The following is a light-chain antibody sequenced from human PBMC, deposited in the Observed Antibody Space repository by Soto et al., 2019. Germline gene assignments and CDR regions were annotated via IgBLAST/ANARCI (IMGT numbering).Light chain of an antibody. V-gene: IGLV4-69*01. CDR3: QTWDTGARVV. Sequence: QPVLTQSPSASASLGASVKLTCTLSSGHGSYAIAWHQQQPEKGPRYLMKLSSDGSHSKGDGIPDRFSGSSSGAERYLTISSLQSEDEADYYCQTWDTGARVVFGGGTKVTVL. CDR2: LSSDGSH. J-gene: IGLJ2*01. CDR1: SGHGSYA.